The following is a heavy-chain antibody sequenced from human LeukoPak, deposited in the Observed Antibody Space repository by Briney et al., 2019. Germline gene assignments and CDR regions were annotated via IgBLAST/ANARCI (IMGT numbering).Heavy chain of an antibody. D-gene: IGHD2-15*01. V-gene: IGHV4-38-2*02. CDR2: IYHSGST. Sequence: PSETLSLTCTVSGYSISSGYYWGWIRPPPGKGLEWIGSIYHSGSTYYNPSLKSRVTISVDTSKNQFSLKLSSVTAADTAVYYCARRHFTGWRRPFDYWGQGTLVTVSS. CDR1: GYSISSGYY. J-gene: IGHJ4*02. CDR3: ARRHFTGWRRPFDY.